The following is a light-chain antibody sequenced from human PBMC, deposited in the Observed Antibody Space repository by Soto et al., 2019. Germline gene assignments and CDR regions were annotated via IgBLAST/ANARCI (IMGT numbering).Light chain of an antibody. V-gene: IGKV3-15*01. CDR2: GAS. Sequence: EIVMTQSPSTLSVSPGERATLSCRASQSISSNLAWYQQKPGQAPRLLFYGASTRATGIPARFSGSGSGAEFTLTINGLQSEDSAVYYCQQYNRVPVTFGQGTKVDIK. CDR1: QSISSN. CDR3: QQYNRVPVT. J-gene: IGKJ1*01.